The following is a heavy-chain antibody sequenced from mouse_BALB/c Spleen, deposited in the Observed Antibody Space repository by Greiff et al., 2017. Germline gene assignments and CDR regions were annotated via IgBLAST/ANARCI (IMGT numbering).Heavy chain of an antibody. CDR2: ILPGSGST. Sequence: QVHVKQSGAELMKPGASVKISCKATGYTFSSYWIEWVKQRPGHGLEWIGEILPGSGSTNYNEKFKGKATFTADTSSNTAYMQLSSLTSEDSAVYYCASRSDSSVSYYAMDYWGQGTSVTVSS. CDR3: ASRSDSSVSYYAMDY. CDR1: GYTFSSYW. J-gene: IGHJ4*01. V-gene: IGHV1-9*01. D-gene: IGHD3-2*01.